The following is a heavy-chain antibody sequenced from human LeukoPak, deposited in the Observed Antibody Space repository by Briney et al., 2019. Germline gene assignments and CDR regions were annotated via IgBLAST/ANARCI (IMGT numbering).Heavy chain of an antibody. D-gene: IGHD6-19*01. CDR2: IYYSGST. V-gene: IGHV4-59*08. J-gene: IGHJ4*02. CDR1: GGSISSYY. Sequence: SETLSLTCTVSGGSISSYYWSWIRQPPGKGLEWIGYIYYSGSTNYNPSLKSRVTISVDTSKNQFSLKLSSVTAADTAVYYCARHSHIAVAGLIDYWGQGTLVTVSS. CDR3: ARHSHIAVAGLIDY.